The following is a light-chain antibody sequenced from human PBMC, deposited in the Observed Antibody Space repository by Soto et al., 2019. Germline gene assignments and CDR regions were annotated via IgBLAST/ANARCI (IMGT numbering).Light chain of an antibody. CDR2: GEE. Sequence: EIVLTQSPGTLSLSPGERATLSCRASQSVSSSYLAWYQHKPGQAPRLLMEGEESRAKGRQDRFSGSGSGKEGRRTRSRREKEEGEGEEGKKEGRSPPAWTFGQGTKVDIK. CDR1: QSVSSSY. J-gene: IGKJ1*01. V-gene: IGKV3-20*01. CDR3: KKEGRSPPAWT.